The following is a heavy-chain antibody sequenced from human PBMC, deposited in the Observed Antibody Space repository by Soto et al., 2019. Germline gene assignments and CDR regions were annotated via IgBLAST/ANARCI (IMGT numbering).Heavy chain of an antibody. V-gene: IGHV3-23*01. CDR2: ISASGAAA. J-gene: IGHJ2*01. CDR3: AKEGAAATFWYFDV. D-gene: IGHD2-2*01. Sequence: EVQLLESGGGLVQPGGSLRLSCAASGFTFDKNAMSWVRQAPGKGLEWVSSISASGAAAYYADSVKGRFTISRDNSKNTLYLHMNDNLSADDTDIYYCAKEGAAATFWYFDVWGRGTLVTVSS. CDR1: GFTFDKNA.